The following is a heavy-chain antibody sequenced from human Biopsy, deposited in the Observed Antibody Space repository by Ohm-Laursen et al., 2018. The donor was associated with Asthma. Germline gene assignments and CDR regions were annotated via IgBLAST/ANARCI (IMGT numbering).Heavy chain of an antibody. J-gene: IGHJ4*02. CDR1: GDIFSSFP. V-gene: IGHV1-69*01. D-gene: IGHD5-12*01. CDR3: ARRNQWLSLSLDF. CDR2: INPLLGST. Sequence: GSSVKVSCKTSGDIFSSFPFSWVRQAPGQGLEWMGGINPLLGSTNYAPRFQGRVTLTADESSSTVYMELSSLTSDDTAVYYCARRNQWLSLSLDFWGQGTLVTVSS.